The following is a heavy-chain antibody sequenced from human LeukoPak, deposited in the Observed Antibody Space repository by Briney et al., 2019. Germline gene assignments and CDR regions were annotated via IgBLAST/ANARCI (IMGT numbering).Heavy chain of an antibody. CDR3: AKDVPVAYFDY. D-gene: IGHD2-2*01. V-gene: IGHV3-30-3*01. CDR2: ISDDGSNK. J-gene: IGHJ4*02. CDR1: GFTFSSYA. Sequence: GGSLRLSCAASGFTFSSYAIHWVRQAPGKGLEWVAVISDDGSNKYYADSVKGRFTISRDDSKNTVYLQMNSLRAEDTAVFYCAKDVPVAYFDYWGQGTLVTVSS.